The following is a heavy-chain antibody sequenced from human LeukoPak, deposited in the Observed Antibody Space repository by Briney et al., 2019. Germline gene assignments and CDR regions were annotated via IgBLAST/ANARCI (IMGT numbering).Heavy chain of an antibody. V-gene: IGHV1-2*02. CDR3: ARRSVIVVITTTDDDFGI. CDR1: GYTLTGFY. CDR2: INPRSGAT. J-gene: IGHJ3*02. D-gene: IGHD3-22*01. Sequence: GASVTVSCTASGYTLTGFYIHWVRQVPGQGLEWMGWINPRSGATNYAQTFQDRVTMTRDTSISTAYMQPSRLGFDDTAIYYCARRSVIVVITTTDDDFGIWGQGTMVTVS.